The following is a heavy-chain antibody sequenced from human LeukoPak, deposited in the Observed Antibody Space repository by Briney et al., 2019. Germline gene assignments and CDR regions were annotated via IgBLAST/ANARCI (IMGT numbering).Heavy chain of an antibody. CDR2: ISGSGGNT. D-gene: IGHD3-22*01. J-gene: IGHJ4*02. V-gene: IGHV3-23*01. Sequence: GGSLRLSYAASGFTLHNYAMVWVRQAPGKGPEWVSLISGSGGNTYYAESVKGRFTISRDNSKNTLYLQMNSLRAEDTAVYYCAKGPRLGSGYHPDYWGQGTLVTVSS. CDR3: AKGPRLGSGYHPDY. CDR1: GFTLHNYA.